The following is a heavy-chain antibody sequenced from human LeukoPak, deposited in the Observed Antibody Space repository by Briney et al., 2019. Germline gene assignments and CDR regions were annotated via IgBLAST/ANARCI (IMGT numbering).Heavy chain of an antibody. CDR2: ISGDGGST. CDR3: AKDTYYYDSSGYYDY. J-gene: IGHJ4*02. Sequence: PGGSLRLSCAASGFTFDDYAMHWVRQAPGKGLEWVSLISGDGGSTYYADSVKGRFTISRDNSKNSLYLQMNSLRTEDTALYYCAKDTYYYDSSGYYDYWGQGTLITVSS. CDR1: GFTFDDYA. D-gene: IGHD3-22*01. V-gene: IGHV3-43*02.